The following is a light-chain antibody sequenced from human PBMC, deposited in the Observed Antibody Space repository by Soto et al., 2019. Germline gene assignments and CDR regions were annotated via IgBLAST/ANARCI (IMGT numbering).Light chain of an antibody. CDR1: KNDIGVYDF. CDR3: KSYSGSNTYV. CDR2: EVV. J-gene: IGLJ1*01. V-gene: IGLV2-8*01. Sequence: QSALTQPPSASGSPGQSVTISCTGTKNDIGVYDFVSWYQHHPGKAPRLIIYEVVQRPSGVPDRFSGSKSGNTASLTVSGLQAAEEADYCCKSYSGSNTYVFGSGTQLTVL.